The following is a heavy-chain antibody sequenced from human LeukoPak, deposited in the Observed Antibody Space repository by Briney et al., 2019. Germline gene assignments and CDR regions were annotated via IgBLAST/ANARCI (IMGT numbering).Heavy chain of an antibody. CDR3: AKGDDHVVDINWLDA. CDR2: ISYDGSND. V-gene: IGHV3-30*18. J-gene: IGHJ5*02. CDR1: GFTFKSHG. D-gene: IGHD3-22*01. Sequence: GGSLRLSCAASGFTFKSHGMHWVRQPPGRGLEWLALISYDGSNDHYADSVKGRFTISRDNAKNTLSLQMHSVRPDDTAVYYCAKGDDHVVDINWLDAWGQGTLVTVSS.